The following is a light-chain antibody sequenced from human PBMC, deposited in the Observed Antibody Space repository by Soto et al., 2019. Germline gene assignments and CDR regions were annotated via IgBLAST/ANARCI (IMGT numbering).Light chain of an antibody. Sequence: EIVLTQSPGTLSLSPGERATLSCRASQSVSSSYLAWYQQKPGQAPRLLIYGASSRATGLPDRFSGSGSGTDLTLTISRMEPEDFAVYYCQQYGSSPWTFGRGTKVAIK. CDR1: QSVSSSY. CDR3: QQYGSSPWT. V-gene: IGKV3-20*01. J-gene: IGKJ1*01. CDR2: GAS.